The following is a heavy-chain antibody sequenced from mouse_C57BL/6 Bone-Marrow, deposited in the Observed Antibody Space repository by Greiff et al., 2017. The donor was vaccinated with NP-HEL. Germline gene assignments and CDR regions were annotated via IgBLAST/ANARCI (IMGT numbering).Heavy chain of an antibody. J-gene: IGHJ1*03. V-gene: IGHV14-4*01. CDR3: TTRIYYGNYTSYWYFDV. Sequence: EVQLQQSGAELVRPGASVKLSCTASGFNIKDDYMHWVKQRPEQGLEWIGWIDPENGDTEYASKFQGKATITADTSSNTAYLQLSSLTSEDTAVYYCTTRIYYGNYTSYWYFDVWGTGTTVTVSS. CDR1: GFNIKDDY. D-gene: IGHD2-1*01. CDR2: IDPENGDT.